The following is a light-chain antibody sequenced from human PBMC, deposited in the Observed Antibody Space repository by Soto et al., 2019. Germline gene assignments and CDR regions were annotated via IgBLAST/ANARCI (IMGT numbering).Light chain of an antibody. CDR2: DNN. V-gene: IGLV1-51*01. Sequence: QSVLTQPPSVYAAPGQKVTISCSGSSSNIGNNYVSWYQQLPGTAPKLLIYDNNERPSGIPDRFSGSKSGTSATLGITGLQTGDEADYYCGTWDSSLSAYVFATGAKVTVL. J-gene: IGLJ1*01. CDR1: SSNIGNNY. CDR3: GTWDSSLSAYV.